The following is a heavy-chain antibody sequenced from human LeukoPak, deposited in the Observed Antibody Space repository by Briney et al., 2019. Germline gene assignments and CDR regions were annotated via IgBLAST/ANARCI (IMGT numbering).Heavy chain of an antibody. CDR3: AASIALTGNFFDY. D-gene: IGHD6-19*01. V-gene: IGHV1-2*06. Sequence: ASVKVSCKTSGCTFTGYYMHWVRQAPGQGLEWMGRINPKSGGTDYAQKFQGRVTMTRDTSVSTAYMELSRLRSDDTAVYYCAASIALTGNFFDYWGQGTLVTVSS. J-gene: IGHJ4*02. CDR2: INPKSGGT. CDR1: GCTFTGYY.